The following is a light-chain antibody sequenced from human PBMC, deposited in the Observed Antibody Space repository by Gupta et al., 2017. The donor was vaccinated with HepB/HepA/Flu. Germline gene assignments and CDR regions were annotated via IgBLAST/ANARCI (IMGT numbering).Light chain of an antibody. V-gene: IGKV1-33*01. CDR3: QQDDNLPIT. CDR1: QDISNY. J-gene: IGKJ4*01. CDR2: DAS. Sequence: DIQMTQSPSSLSASVGDRVTITFQASQDISNYLNWYQQKPGKAPKLLIYDASNLETGVPSRFSGSGSGKDFTFTISSLQPEDVATYYCQQDDNLPITFGGGTKVEIK.